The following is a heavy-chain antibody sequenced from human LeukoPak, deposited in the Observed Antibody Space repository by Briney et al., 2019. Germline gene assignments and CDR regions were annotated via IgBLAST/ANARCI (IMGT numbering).Heavy chain of an antibody. J-gene: IGHJ3*02. V-gene: IGHV4-59*01. D-gene: IGHD2-2*01. CDR2: IYYSGST. CDR3: ARRGGYCSSTSCPGAFDI. CDR1: GGSISSYY. Sequence: SETLSLTCTVSGGSISSYYWSWIRQPPGKGLEWIGYIYYSGSTNYNPSLKSRVTISVDTSKNQFSLKLSSVTAAGTAVYYCARRGGYCSSTSCPGAFDIWGQGTMVTVS.